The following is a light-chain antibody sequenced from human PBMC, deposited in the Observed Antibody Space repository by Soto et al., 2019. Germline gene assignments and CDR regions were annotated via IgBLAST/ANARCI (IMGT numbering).Light chain of an antibody. J-gene: IGKJ1*01. CDR3: QQYSSYPGT. Sequence: DIQMTQSPSSLSASVGDRVTITCRASQGINIFLLWFQQKPGKAPKSLIYAASNLRSGVPSRFSGSRSGTNFTLTISSLQPEDFATYYCQQYSSYPGTFGQGTKVEIK. V-gene: IGKV1-16*01. CDR2: AAS. CDR1: QGINIF.